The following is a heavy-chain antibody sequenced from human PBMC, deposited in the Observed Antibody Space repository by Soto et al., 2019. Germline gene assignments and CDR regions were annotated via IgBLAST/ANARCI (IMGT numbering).Heavy chain of an antibody. D-gene: IGHD1-26*01. J-gene: IGHJ4*02. V-gene: IGHV1-69*06. CDR1: GGTFSSHG. CDR2: IIPTFGTP. CDR3: ASERSAQYFDF. Sequence: QVQLVQSGTVVQRRGSSVKVSCQASGGTFSSHGMAWVRQAPGQGLEWMGGIIPTFGTPTYAPKFQGRVTITADKSTNTAYMELSILRSEDTGVYYCASERSAQYFDFWGQGTLITVSS.